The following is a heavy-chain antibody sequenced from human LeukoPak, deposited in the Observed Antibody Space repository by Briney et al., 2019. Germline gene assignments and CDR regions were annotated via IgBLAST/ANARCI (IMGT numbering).Heavy chain of an antibody. CDR1: GGSISSSSYY. V-gene: IGHV4-61*05. Sequence: SETLSLTCTVSGGSISSSSYYWGWIRQPPGKGLEWIGYIYYSGSTNYNPSLKSRVTISVETSKNEFSLKLRSVTAADMAVYYCARVTGYRIEDYFDYWGQGTLVTVSS. J-gene: IGHJ4*02. CDR2: IYYSGST. CDR3: ARVTGYRIEDYFDY. D-gene: IGHD6-13*01.